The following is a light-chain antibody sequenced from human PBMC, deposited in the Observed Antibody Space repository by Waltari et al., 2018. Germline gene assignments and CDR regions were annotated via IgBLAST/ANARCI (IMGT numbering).Light chain of an antibody. J-gene: IGLJ1*01. V-gene: IGLV1-47*01. CDR3: AAWDGSLSGYV. CDR1: YSNVGNDN. CDR2: NNA. Sequence: QSVLTSPPSASATPGQRVTISCSGSYSNVGNDNVYWYQQPPGTAPRLLIHNNAVRPTGVSDRFSGSQSDTSACMSISGLRSEEEPDYYCAAWDGSLSGYVFGIGTKVTVL.